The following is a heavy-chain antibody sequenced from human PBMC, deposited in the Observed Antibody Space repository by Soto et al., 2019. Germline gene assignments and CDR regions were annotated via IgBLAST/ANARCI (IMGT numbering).Heavy chain of an antibody. CDR2: ILKDGSQE. Sequence: QVQLVESGGGVVQPGRSLRLSCAASGFTFSSCGMHWVRQAPGKGLEWVAAILKDGSQEFYADSVKGRLTISRDNSKNTLSLQMNSLRTEDTAVNYCAKYPGNLAFWFDPLGQGTLVSVSS. D-gene: IGHD1-26*01. V-gene: IGHV3-30*18. CDR1: GFTFSSCG. CDR3: AKYPGNLAFWFDP. J-gene: IGHJ5*02.